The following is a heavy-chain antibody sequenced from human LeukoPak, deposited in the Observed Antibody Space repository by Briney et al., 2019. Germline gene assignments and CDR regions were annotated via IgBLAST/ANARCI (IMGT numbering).Heavy chain of an antibody. CDR1: GFAFSSYW. CDR3: AKRGYDYVWGSYRHPGIFDY. D-gene: IGHD3-16*02. V-gene: IGHV3-23*01. CDR2: LISSGTTT. Sequence: PGGSLRLSCAASGFAFSSYWMHWVRQAPGKGLEWVSSLISSGTTTYYADSVKGRFTISRDNSKNTLYLQMNSLRAEDTAVYYCAKRGYDYVWGSYRHPGIFDYWGQGTLVTVSS. J-gene: IGHJ4*02.